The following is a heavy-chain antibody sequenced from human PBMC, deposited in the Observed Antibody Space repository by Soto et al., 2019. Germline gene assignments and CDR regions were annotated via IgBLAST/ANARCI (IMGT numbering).Heavy chain of an antibody. CDR1: GYSFTSYW. CDR2: IYPGDSDT. D-gene: IGHD2-2*01. CDR3: ARHVGSIPSPGYCSSTSCYPRWFDP. V-gene: IGHV5-51*01. Sequence: GESLKISCKGFGYSFTSYWIGWVRQMPGKGLEWMGIIYPGDSDTRYSPSFQGQVTISADKSISTAYLQWSSLKASDTAMYYCARHVGSIPSPGYCSSTSCYPRWFDPWGQGTLVTVSS. J-gene: IGHJ5*02.